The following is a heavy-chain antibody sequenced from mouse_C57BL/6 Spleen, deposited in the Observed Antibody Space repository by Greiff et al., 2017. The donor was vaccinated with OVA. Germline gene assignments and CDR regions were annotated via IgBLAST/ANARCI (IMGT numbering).Heavy chain of an antibody. Sequence: QVQLQQPGAELVMPGASVKLSCKASDYTFTSYWMHWVKQRPGQGLEWIGEIDPSDSYTNYNQKFKGKSTLTVDKSSSTAYMQLSSLTSEDSAVYYCAKVRDGNYGGFAYWGQGTLVTVSA. CDR3: AKVRDGNYGGFAY. D-gene: IGHD2-1*01. CDR2: IDPSDSYT. V-gene: IGHV1-69*01. CDR1: DYTFTSYW. J-gene: IGHJ3*01.